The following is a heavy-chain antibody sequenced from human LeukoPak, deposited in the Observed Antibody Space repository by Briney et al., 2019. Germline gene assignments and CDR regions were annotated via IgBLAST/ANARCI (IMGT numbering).Heavy chain of an antibody. V-gene: IGHV4-34*01. Sequence: SETLSLTCAVYGGSITGYYWSWIRQTPGKGLEWVGEIHYTGATSYNPSLKSRATISTDTSKNQFSLRLSSVTAADTAVYYCARGNILTGYCFDFWGQGALVTVSS. D-gene: IGHD3-9*01. CDR1: GGSITGYY. J-gene: IGHJ4*02. CDR2: IHYTGAT. CDR3: ARGNILTGYCFDF.